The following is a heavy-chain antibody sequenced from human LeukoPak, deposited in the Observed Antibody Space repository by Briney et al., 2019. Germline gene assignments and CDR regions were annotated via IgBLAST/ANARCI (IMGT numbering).Heavy chain of an antibody. J-gene: IGHJ4*02. CDR3: ARGPPPDFDY. CDR1: GGSISSSSYY. CDR2: IYYSGST. V-gene: IGHV4-39*07. Sequence: PSETLSLTCTVSGGSISSSSYYWGWIRQPPGKGLEWIGSIYYSGSTYYNPSLKSRVTMSVDTSKNQFSLKVNSVTAADTAVYYCARGPPPDFDYWGLGTLVTVSS.